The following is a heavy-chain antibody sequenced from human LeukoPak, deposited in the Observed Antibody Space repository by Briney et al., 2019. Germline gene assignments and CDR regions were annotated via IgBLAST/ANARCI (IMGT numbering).Heavy chain of an antibody. Sequence: GGSLRLSCAASRFTFSWYWMSWVRQPPGKGLEWVANIKRDGSEQYYVDSVKGRFTISRDNAKNLVYLQMNSLRAEDTAVYYCARDGRGGYWGQGTLVTVSS. CDR2: IKRDGSEQ. J-gene: IGHJ4*02. CDR3: ARDGRGGY. CDR1: RFTFSWYW. V-gene: IGHV3-7*01.